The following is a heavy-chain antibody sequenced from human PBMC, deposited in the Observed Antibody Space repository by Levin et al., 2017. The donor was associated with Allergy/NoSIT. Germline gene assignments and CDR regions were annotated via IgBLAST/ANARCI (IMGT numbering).Heavy chain of an antibody. J-gene: IGHJ4*02. CDR2: INKDGGET. CDR3: ARHGSRNFEF. D-gene: IGHD1-14*01. V-gene: IGHV3-7*01. Sequence: ASVKVSCAASGFTFSDYWMGWVRQSPGGGLEWVANINKDGGETYHVDSVKGRFTISRDNAKNSLYLQMNSLSAEDTAVYYCARHGSRNFEFWGQGSLVTVSS. CDR1: GFTFSDYW.